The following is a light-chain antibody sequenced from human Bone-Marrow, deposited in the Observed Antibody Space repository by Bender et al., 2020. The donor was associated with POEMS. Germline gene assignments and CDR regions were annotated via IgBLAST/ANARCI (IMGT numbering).Light chain of an antibody. J-gene: IGLJ1*01. CDR1: SSDVGGYNY. V-gene: IGLV2-14*01. CDR2: EVS. Sequence: QSALTQPASVSGSPGQSIAISCTGTSSDVGGYNYVSWYQHHPGKAPKLIIYEVSYRPSGVSDRFSGSKSGNTASLTISGLQADDEADYYCSSKTTSVTYVFGTGTKVTVL. CDR3: SSKTTSVTYV.